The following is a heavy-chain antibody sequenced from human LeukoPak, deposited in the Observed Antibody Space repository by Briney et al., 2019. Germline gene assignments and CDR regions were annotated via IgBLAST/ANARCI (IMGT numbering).Heavy chain of an antibody. Sequence: PGGSLRLSCAASGFTFSTHGMHWVRQAPGKGLEWLAVISYDGRNTYYADSVKGRLTISRDNSKNTLFLQMNSLRTEDTAVYFCAKDLRTFYDSRGYNGMDVWGQGTTVTVSS. CDR3: AKDLRTFYDSRGYNGMDV. CDR2: ISYDGRNT. CDR1: GFTFSTHG. D-gene: IGHD3-22*01. J-gene: IGHJ6*02. V-gene: IGHV3-30*18.